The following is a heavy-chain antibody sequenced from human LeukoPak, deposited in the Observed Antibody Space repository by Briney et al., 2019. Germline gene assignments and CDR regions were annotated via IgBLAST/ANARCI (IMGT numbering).Heavy chain of an antibody. Sequence: PGGSLRLSCAASGFTFSTYAMSWVRQAAGKGLEWVSGISNSGGSTYYAESVKGRFTISRDNSKNTLFLQMNSLRAEDTAVYYCAKDPPFLVGVSGFWGQGTLVTVSS. D-gene: IGHD1-26*01. CDR1: GFTFSTYA. CDR2: ISNSGGST. CDR3: AKDPPFLVGVSGF. J-gene: IGHJ4*02. V-gene: IGHV3-23*01.